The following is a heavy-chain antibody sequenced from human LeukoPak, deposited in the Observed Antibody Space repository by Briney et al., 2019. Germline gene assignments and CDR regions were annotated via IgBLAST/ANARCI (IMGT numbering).Heavy chain of an antibody. D-gene: IGHD3-10*01. CDR2: ISSSSSTI. V-gene: IGHV3-48*01. CDR1: GFTFSSYS. CDR3: ARELRGYTDV. J-gene: IGHJ6*03. Sequence: PGGSLRLSCAASGFTFSSYSMNWVRQAPGKGLEWVSYISSSSSTIYYVDSVKGRFTISRDNAKNSLYLQMKRLRAEDTAVYYCARELRGYTDVWGKGTTVTVSS.